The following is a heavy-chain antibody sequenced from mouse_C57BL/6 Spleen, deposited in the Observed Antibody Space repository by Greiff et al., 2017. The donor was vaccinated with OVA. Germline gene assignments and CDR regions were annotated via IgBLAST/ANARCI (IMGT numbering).Heavy chain of an antibody. CDR3: VRDEYYGSREYYAMDD. D-gene: IGHD1-1*01. J-gene: IGHJ4*01. CDR2: IRSKSSNYAT. Sequence: EVHLVESGGGLVQPKGSLKLSCAASGFTFNTYAMHWVRQAPGKGLEWVARIRSKSSNYATYYADSVKDRFTISRDDSQSMLYMQMNNLNTEDTAMYSCVRDEYYGSREYYAMDDWGQGTSVTVSS. V-gene: IGHV10-3*01. CDR1: GFTFNTYA.